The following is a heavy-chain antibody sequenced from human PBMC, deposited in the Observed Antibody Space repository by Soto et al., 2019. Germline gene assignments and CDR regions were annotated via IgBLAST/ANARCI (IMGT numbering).Heavy chain of an antibody. J-gene: IGHJ5*02. CDR3: ARGTVTSGRWFGP. V-gene: IGHV1-18*04. CDR2: ISSLSGNT. CDR1: HATFTGYT. D-gene: IGHD4-17*01. Sequence: QVHLVQSETEVKEPGASVTVSCKTSHATFTGYTINWVRQAPGQGLEWLGWISSLSGNTYYARDFQGRLTMTTNTSATTAYMERRSLSSDDTAVYFCARGTVTSGRWFGPWGQGTLVTVSS.